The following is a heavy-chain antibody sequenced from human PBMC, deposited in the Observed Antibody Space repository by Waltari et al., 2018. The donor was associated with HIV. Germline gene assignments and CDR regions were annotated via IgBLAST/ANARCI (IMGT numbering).Heavy chain of an antibody. CDR1: GGSFSNYY. D-gene: IGHD6-19*01. J-gene: IGHJ4*02. CDR2: INHSGTT. V-gene: IGHV4-34*02. CDR3: ARHRFMRGNSGWYFLY. Sequence: QVQLQQWGAGLLKPSETLSLTCAVYGGSFSNYYWTWIRHTPGKGLGWIGEINHSGTTDYNPSLKSRLTMSIDTSKSQFSLKLSSVTAADTGIYYCARHRFMRGNSGWYFLYWGQGTQVTVSS.